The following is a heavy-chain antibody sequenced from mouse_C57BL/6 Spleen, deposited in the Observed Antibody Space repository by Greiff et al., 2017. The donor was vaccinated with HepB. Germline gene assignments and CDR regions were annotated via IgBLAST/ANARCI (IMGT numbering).Heavy chain of an antibody. CDR2: INPSSGYT. V-gene: IGHV1-7*01. CDR3: ANYYGSVFAY. Sequence: VQLQQSGAELAKPGASVKLSCKASGYTFTSYWMHWVKQSPGQGLEWIGYINPSSGYTKYNQKFKDKATFTADKSSSTAYMQQSSLTYEDSAVYYCANYYGSVFAYWGQGTLVTVSA. D-gene: IGHD1-1*01. J-gene: IGHJ3*01. CDR1: GYTFTSYW.